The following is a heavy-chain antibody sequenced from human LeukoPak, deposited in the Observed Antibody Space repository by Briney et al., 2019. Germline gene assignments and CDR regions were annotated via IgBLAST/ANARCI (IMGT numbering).Heavy chain of an antibody. CDR3: ARDDSYGNFDY. CDR1: GGSISSYY. Sequence: SETLSLTCTVSGGSISSYYWSWIRQPPGKGLEWIGYIYYSGSTNYNPSLKSRVTISVDTSKNQFSLKPSSVTAADTAVYYCARDDSYGNFDYWGQGTLVTVSS. J-gene: IGHJ4*02. D-gene: IGHD5-18*01. V-gene: IGHV4-59*01. CDR2: IYYSGST.